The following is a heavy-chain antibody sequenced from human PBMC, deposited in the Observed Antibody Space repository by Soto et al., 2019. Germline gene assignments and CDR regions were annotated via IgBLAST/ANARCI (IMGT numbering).Heavy chain of an antibody. CDR2: ISSSGSTI. D-gene: IGHD1-26*01. J-gene: IGHJ5*02. Sequence: KAGGSLRLSCAASGFTFSDYYMSWIRQAPGKGLEWVSYISSSGSTIYYADSVKGRFTISRDNAKNSLYLQMTSLRAEDTAVYYCASDREGPGSFDAWGQGTLVTVSS. CDR1: GFTFSDYY. CDR3: ASDREGPGSFDA. V-gene: IGHV3-11*01.